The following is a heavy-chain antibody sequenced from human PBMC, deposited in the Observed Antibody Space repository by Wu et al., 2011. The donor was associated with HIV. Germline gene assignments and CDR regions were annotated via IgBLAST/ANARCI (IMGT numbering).Heavy chain of an antibody. Sequence: QVQLVQSGAEVKQPGSSVKVSCKASGGNFYSSSISWVRQAPGQGLEWLGWISAYNGNTNYAQILQGRVTMTTDTSTSTAYMELRTLRSDDTAVYYCAVHQGSKYFQHWGQGTLVTVSS. D-gene: IGHD1-1*01. V-gene: IGHV1-18*01. CDR1: GGNFYSSS. CDR3: AVHQGSKYFQH. CDR2: ISAYNGNT. J-gene: IGHJ1*01.